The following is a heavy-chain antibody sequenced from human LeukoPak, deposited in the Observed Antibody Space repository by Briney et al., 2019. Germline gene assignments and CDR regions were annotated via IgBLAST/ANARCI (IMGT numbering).Heavy chain of an antibody. J-gene: IGHJ4*02. CDR3: ASLGSGVAATRDFDY. CDR2: INHSGST. CDR1: GGSFSGYY. Sequence: PSETLSLTCAVYGGSFSGYYWSWIRQPPGKGLEWIGEINHSGSTNYNPSLKSRVTISVDTSKNQFSLKLSSVTAADTAVYYCASLGSGVAATRDFDYWGQGTLVTVSS. V-gene: IGHV4-34*01. D-gene: IGHD2-15*01.